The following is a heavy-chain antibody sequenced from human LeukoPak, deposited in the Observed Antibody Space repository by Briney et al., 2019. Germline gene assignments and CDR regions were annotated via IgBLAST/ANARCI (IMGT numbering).Heavy chain of an antibody. J-gene: IGHJ6*02. D-gene: IGHD4-17*01. Sequence: GGSLRLSCAASGFTFSSFGMHWVRQAPGKGLEWVAIISYDGSNKYYADSVKGRFTISRDSSKNTLYLQMNSLRAEDTAVYYCSKTTVTVYCYYGMDVWGQGTTVTVSS. CDR1: GFTFSSFG. CDR2: ISYDGSNK. CDR3: SKTTVTVYCYYGMDV. V-gene: IGHV3-30*18.